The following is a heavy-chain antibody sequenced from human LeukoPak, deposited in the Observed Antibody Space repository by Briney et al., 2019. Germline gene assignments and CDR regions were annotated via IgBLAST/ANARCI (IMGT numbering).Heavy chain of an antibody. D-gene: IGHD6-19*01. CDR1: GYTFTGYY. J-gene: IGHJ5*02. CDR2: INPNSGGT. V-gene: IGHV1-2*02. Sequence: ASVKVSCKASGYTFTGYYMHWVRQAPGQGLEWMGWINPNSGGTNYEQKFQGRVTMTRDTSISTAYMELRSLASDDTAVYYCVRGAQQWLVLRVWFDPWGQGTLLIVSS. CDR3: VRGAQQWLVLRVWFDP.